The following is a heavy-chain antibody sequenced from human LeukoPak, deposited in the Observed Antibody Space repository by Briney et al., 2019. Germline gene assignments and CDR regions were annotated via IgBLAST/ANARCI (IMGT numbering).Heavy chain of an antibody. J-gene: IGHJ6*02. V-gene: IGHV3-23*01. CDR3: AKPYDYSNYGHYGMDV. D-gene: IGHD4-4*01. CDR2: ISGSGSST. Sequence: GGSLRLSCAASGFTFSNYAINWVRQAPGKGLEWVSSISGSGSSTYYADSVKGRFTISRDNSKNTLYLQMNSLRAEDTAVYYCAKPYDYSNYGHYGMDVWGQGTTVTVPS. CDR1: GFTFSNYA.